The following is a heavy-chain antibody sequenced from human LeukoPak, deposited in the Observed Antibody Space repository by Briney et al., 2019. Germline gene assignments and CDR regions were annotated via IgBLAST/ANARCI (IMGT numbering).Heavy chain of an antibody. CDR3: AKDEGDGYNLNAFDI. V-gene: IGHV3-23*01. J-gene: IGHJ3*02. CDR1: GFTFSDNA. Sequence: GGSLRLSCAASGFTFSDNAMTWVRQAPGRGLEWVAVISSGGNTKYAESEKGRFTISRDNSKNTLYLQMNSLRAEDTAVYYCAKDEGDGYNLNAFDIWGQGTMVTVSS. D-gene: IGHD5-24*01. CDR2: ISSGGNT.